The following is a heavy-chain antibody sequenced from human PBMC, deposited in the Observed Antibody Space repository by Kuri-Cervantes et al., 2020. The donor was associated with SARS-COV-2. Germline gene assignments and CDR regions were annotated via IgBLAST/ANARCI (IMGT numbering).Heavy chain of an antibody. CDR3: ATALVDYFDY. CDR1: GFTFSSYG. Sequence: GGSLRLSCAASGFTFSSYGMHWVRQAPGKGLEWVAFIRYDGSNKYYADSVKGRFTISRDNSKNTLYLQMNSLRAEDTAVYYCATALVDYFDYWGQGTLVTVSS. CDR2: IRYDGSNK. V-gene: IGHV3-30*02. D-gene: IGHD3-16*02. J-gene: IGHJ4*02.